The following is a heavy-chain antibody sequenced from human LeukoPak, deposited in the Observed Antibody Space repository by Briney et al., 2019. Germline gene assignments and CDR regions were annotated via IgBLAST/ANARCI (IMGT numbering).Heavy chain of an antibody. D-gene: IGHD3-9*01. CDR3: ARGAVLRYFDWLPGNWFDP. Sequence: PSETLSLTCAVYGGSFSGYYWSWIRQPPGKGLEWIGEINHSGSTNYNPSLKSRVTISVDTSKNQFSLKLSSVTAADTAVYYCARGAVLRYFDWLPGNWFDPWGQGTLVTVSS. CDR1: GGSFSGYY. CDR2: INHSGST. J-gene: IGHJ5*02. V-gene: IGHV4-34*01.